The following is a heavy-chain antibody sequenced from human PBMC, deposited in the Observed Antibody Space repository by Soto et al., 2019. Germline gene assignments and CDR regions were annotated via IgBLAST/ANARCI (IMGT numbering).Heavy chain of an antibody. V-gene: IGHV1-24*01. Sequence: ASVKVSCKASGDTFTRYSIHWMRLVPGQGLEWMGGFDPEDGETIYAQKFQGRVTMTEDTSTDTAYMELSSLRSEDTAVYYCARVKGSGYHNWFDPWGQGTLVTVSS. D-gene: IGHD3-22*01. CDR2: FDPEDGET. J-gene: IGHJ5*02. CDR3: ARVKGSGYHNWFDP. CDR1: GDTFTRYS.